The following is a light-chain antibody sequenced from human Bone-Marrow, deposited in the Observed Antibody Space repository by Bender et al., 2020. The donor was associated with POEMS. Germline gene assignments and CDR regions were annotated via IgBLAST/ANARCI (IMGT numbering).Light chain of an antibody. CDR3: SSFTRSITYV. CDR2: AND. J-gene: IGLJ1*01. CDR1: SSNIGNHG. Sequence: QSVVTQPPSLSEAPRQRVTISCSGSSSNIGNHGVNWYQQFPGTAPKLLLYANDIRASGVPGRFSGSKSGTSASLAIPGLQAEDEADYYCSSFTRSITYVFGTGTKVAVL. V-gene: IGLV1-36*01.